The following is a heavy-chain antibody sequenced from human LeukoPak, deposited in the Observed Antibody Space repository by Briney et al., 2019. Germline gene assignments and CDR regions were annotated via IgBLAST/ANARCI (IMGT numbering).Heavy chain of an antibody. J-gene: IGHJ5*02. V-gene: IGHV3-30*03. CDR3: AREGDWFDP. CDR1: GFTFSNYG. Sequence: PGRSLRLSCAASGFTFSNYGLHWVRQAPGKGLEWVALISTDGSYVNYADSVKGRFTISRDNSKNTLYLQMNSLRAEDTAVYYCAREGDWFDPWGQGTLVTVSS. CDR2: ISTDGSYV.